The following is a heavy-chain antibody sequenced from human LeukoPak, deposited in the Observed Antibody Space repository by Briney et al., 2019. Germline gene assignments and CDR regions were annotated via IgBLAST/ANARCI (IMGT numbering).Heavy chain of an antibody. V-gene: IGHV3-11*01. CDR2: ISSSGSTI. Sequence: GGSLRLSCAASGFTFSDYYVSWIRQAPGKGLEWVSSISSSGSTIYYADSVKGRFTISRDNAKNSLYLQMNSLRAEDTAVYYCAKVISSSWWVDYWGQGTLVTVSS. J-gene: IGHJ4*02. CDR1: GFTFSDYY. CDR3: AKVISSSWWVDY. D-gene: IGHD6-13*01.